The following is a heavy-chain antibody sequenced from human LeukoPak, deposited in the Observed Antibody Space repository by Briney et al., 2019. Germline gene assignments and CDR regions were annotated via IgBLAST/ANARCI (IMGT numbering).Heavy chain of an antibody. CDR2: IRYDGSIK. V-gene: IGHV3-30*02. CDR1: GFTFSNYG. J-gene: IGHJ4*02. CDR3: ARGYRMDYDSSGFVDY. Sequence: PGGSLRLSCAASGFTFSNYGIHWVRQAPGKGLEWVAFIRYDGSIKYYADSVKGRFTISRDNAKNSLYLQMNSLRAEDTAVYYCARGYRMDYDSSGFVDYWGQGTLVTVSS. D-gene: IGHD3-22*01.